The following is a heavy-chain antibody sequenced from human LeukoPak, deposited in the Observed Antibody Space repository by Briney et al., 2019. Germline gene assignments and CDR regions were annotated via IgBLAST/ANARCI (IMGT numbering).Heavy chain of an antibody. D-gene: IGHD5-12*01. CDR2: IRYDGSNK. CDR1: GFTFSSYG. V-gene: IGHV3-30*02. CDR3: AKDWRGYSGYGYFDY. Sequence: PGGSLRLSCAASGFTFSSYGMHWVRQAPGKGLEWVAFIRYDGSNKYYADSVKGRFTISRDNSKNTLYLQMNSLRAEDTAVYYCAKDWRGYSGYGYFDYWGQGTLVTVSS. J-gene: IGHJ4*02.